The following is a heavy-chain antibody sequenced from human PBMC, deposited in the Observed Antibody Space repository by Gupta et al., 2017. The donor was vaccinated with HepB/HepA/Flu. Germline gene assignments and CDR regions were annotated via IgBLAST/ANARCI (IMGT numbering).Heavy chain of an antibody. D-gene: IGHD3-3*01. CDR2: IWYDGSNK. Sequence: AASGFTFSSYGMHWVRQAPGKGLEWVAVIWYDGSNKYYADSVKGRFTISRDNSKNTLYLQMNSLRAEDTAVYYCARGDFWSGYYIDAFDIWGQGTMVTVSS. V-gene: IGHV3-33*01. CDR1: GFTFSSYG. CDR3: ARGDFWSGYYIDAFDI. J-gene: IGHJ3*02.